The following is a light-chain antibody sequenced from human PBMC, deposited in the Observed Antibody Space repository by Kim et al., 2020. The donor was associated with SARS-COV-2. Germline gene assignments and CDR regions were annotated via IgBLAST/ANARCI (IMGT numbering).Light chain of an antibody. CDR2: YDR. CDR1: NIGSKS. Sequence: APGETARITCGGTNIGSKSVHWYQQRPGRAPVFVIYYDRDRPSGIPERFSGSNSGNTATLTISGVEAGDEADYYCQVWDTNTDHHVFGSGTKVTVL. J-gene: IGLJ1*01. V-gene: IGLV3-21*01. CDR3: QVWDTNTDHHV.